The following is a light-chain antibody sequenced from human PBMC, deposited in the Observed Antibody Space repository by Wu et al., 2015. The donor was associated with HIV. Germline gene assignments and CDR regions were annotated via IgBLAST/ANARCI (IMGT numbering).Light chain of an antibody. CDR1: QSVGSN. V-gene: IGKV3-15*01. J-gene: IGKJ2*03. CDR2: GAS. Sequence: EIVLTQSPAILAVSPGERATLSCRASQSVGSNLAWHQQRPGQAPRLLIYGASTRATGIPARFSGSGSGTEFTLTISSMQSEDVAVYYCQQRSNWPPYSFGQGTKLEIK. CDR3: QQRSNWPPYS.